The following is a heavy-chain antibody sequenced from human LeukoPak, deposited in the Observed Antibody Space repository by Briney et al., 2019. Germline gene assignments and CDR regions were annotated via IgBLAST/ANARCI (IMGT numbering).Heavy chain of an antibody. CDR1: GDSISSFY. V-gene: IGHV4-59*01. D-gene: IGHD4/OR15-4a*01. CDR2: ISYTGST. J-gene: IGHJ4*02. Sequence: SETLSLTCTVSGDSISSFYWSWIRQPPGKGLEWIGYISYTGSTNYTPSLKSRVTISIDTSKNQFSLKLSSVTAADTAVYYCARDRGNGAKPDYWGQGTLVTVSS. CDR3: ARDRGNGAKPDY.